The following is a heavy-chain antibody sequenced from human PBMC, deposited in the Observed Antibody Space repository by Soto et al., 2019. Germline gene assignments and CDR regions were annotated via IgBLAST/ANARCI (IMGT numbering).Heavy chain of an antibody. CDR2: INPNSGGT. J-gene: IGHJ6*02. CDR1: GYTFTGYY. D-gene: IGHD6-6*01. CDR3: ARGPYSSSHYYYYGMDV. Sequence: ASVKVSCKASGYTFTGYYMHWVRQAPGQGLEWMGWINPNSGGTNYAQKFQGWVTMTRDTSISTAYMELSRLRSDDTAVYYCARGPYSSSHYYYYGMDVWGQGTTVTV. V-gene: IGHV1-2*04.